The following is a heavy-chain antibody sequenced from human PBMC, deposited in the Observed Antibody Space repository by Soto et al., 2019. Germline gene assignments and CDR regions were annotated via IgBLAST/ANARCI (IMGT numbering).Heavy chain of an antibody. CDR3: AKCSGGSCYSFAAY. Sequence: GGSLRLSCAASGFTFSSYAMSWVRQAPGKGLEWVSAICGSGGSTYYADSVKGRFTISRDNSKNTLFLQMNSLRAEDTAVYYCAKCSGGSCYSFAAYWGQGTLVTVSS. CDR1: GFTFSSYA. V-gene: IGHV3-23*01. D-gene: IGHD2-15*01. J-gene: IGHJ4*02. CDR2: ICGSGGST.